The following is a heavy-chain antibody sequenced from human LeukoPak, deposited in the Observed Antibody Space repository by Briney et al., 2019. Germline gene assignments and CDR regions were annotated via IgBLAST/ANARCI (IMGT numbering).Heavy chain of an antibody. CDR1: GFPFTSGFTFSDYY. CDR3: ARGGTGAFDY. CDR2: ISSTSTYT. V-gene: IGHV3-11*06. Sequence: GGSLRLSCAASGFPFTSGFTFSDYYMSWIRQAPGKGLEWVSYISSTSTYTNYADSVKGRFTISRDNANNSVYLQVNSLRADDTAIYYCARGGTGAFDYWGQGTLVTVSS. J-gene: IGHJ4*02. D-gene: IGHD2-8*02.